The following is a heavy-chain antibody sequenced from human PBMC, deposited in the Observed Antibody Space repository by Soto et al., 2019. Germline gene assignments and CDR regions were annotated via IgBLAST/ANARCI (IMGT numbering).Heavy chain of an antibody. CDR2: ISGSGGTT. D-gene: IGHD3-10*01. CDR3: AKYYGSGSYYLYYFDY. J-gene: IGHJ4*02. Sequence: GGSLRLSCAASGFTFSSYAMSWVRQAPGKGLEWVSAISGSGGTTYYADSVKGRFTISRDNSKNTLYLQMNSLRAEDTAVYYCAKYYGSGSYYLYYFDYWGQGTLVTVSS. V-gene: IGHV3-23*01. CDR1: GFTFSSYA.